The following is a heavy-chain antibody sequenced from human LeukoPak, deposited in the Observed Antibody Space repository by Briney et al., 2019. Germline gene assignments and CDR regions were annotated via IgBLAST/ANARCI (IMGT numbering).Heavy chain of an antibody. CDR1: GFTFSSYA. D-gene: IGHD1-26*01. J-gene: IGHJ5*02. CDR3: AKVIGSSTAGGGLGWFDP. V-gene: IGHV3-23*01. CDR2: ISGSGGST. Sequence: AGGSLRLSCAASGFTFSSYAMSWVRQAPGKGLEWVSAISGSGGSTYYADSVKGRFTISRDNSKNTLYLQMSSLRAEDTAVYYCAKVIGSSTAGGGLGWFDPWGQGTLVTVSS.